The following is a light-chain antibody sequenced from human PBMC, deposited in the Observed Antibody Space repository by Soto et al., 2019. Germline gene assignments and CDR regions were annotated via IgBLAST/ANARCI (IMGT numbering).Light chain of an antibody. CDR3: QHYVNWPLT. Sequence: EIVITQSPVTLSVSPGEGATLSCRASQGIGNTLAWYQQHPRQPPRLLIYAASIRATGVPARFSGSGSGTDFPLTINSLQSEDFAVYYCQHYVNWPLTFGGGTKVDIK. V-gene: IGKV3-15*01. J-gene: IGKJ4*01. CDR1: QGIGNT. CDR2: AAS.